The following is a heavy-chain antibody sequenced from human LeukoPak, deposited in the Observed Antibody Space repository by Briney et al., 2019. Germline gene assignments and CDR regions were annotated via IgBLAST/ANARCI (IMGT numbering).Heavy chain of an antibody. V-gene: IGHV3-7*03. CDR2: IKQDGSEK. CDR3: ARPESRYFYAMGV. CDR1: GFTFSSYW. Sequence: GGSLRLSCAASGFTFSSYWMSWVRQAPGKGLEWVANIKQDGSEKYYVDSLKGRFTVSRDNAKNSLYLQMNSLRAEDTAVYYCARPESRYFYAMGVWGQGTTVTVSS. D-gene: IGHD2/OR15-2a*01. J-gene: IGHJ6*02.